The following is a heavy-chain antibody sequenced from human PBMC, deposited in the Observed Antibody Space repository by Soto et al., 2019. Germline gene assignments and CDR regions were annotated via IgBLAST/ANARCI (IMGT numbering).Heavy chain of an antibody. Sequence: RGSMGLSIAASGFFFSSFDLTWSCPGPGKGLEWVSYISRTSSTIYYADSVKGRFTISRDNANNSLYLQMNSLRAEDTVVYYCAKFYAAIYYCGLDVWGEGTTVTVSS. D-gene: IGHD2-2*01. V-gene: IGHV3-48*01. CDR3: AKFYAAIYYCGLDV. CDR2: ISRTSSTI. J-gene: IGHJ6*04. CDR1: GFFFSSFD.